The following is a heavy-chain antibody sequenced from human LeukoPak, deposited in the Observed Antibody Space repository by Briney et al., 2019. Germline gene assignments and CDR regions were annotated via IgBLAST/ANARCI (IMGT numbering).Heavy chain of an antibody. CDR3: ARAPSRGRYSSSWYGGASDY. CDR1: GFTLSRHY. J-gene: IGHJ4*02. D-gene: IGHD6-13*01. Sequence: PGGSLRLSCAASGFTLSRHYMTWVRQAPGKGLEWVANIKQDGSEKYYVDSVKGRFTISRDSAKNSLYLQMNSLRAEDTAVYYCARAPSRGRYSSSWYGGASDYWGQGTLVTVSS. V-gene: IGHV3-7*01. CDR2: IKQDGSEK.